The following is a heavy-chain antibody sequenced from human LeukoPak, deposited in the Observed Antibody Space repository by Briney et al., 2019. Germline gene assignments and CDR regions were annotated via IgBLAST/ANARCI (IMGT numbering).Heavy chain of an antibody. Sequence: GESLKISCKGSGYSFTSYWIGWVRQMPGKGLEWMGIIYPGDSDTRYSPSFQGQVTISADKSISTAYLQWSSLKASDTAMYYCARRRYYYGSGSLYYYFDYWDQGTLVTVSS. CDR3: ARRRYYYGSGSLYYYFDY. J-gene: IGHJ4*02. V-gene: IGHV5-51*01. CDR1: GYSFTSYW. CDR2: IYPGDSDT. D-gene: IGHD3-10*01.